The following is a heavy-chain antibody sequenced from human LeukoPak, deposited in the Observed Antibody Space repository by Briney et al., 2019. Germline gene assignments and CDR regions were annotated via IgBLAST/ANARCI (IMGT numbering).Heavy chain of an antibody. CDR3: ARSWAGMYYPFYYFDY. CDR2: INHRGTT. D-gene: IGHD1-26*01. CDR1: GGSISSSW. J-gene: IGHJ4*02. Sequence: SGTLSLTCAVSGGSISSSWWSWVRQPPGKGLEWIAEINHRGTTHYNPSLKSRVNISADTSKNQFSLHLDSVTAADTAVYYCARSWAGMYYPFYYFDYWGQGTLVSVSS. V-gene: IGHV4-4*02.